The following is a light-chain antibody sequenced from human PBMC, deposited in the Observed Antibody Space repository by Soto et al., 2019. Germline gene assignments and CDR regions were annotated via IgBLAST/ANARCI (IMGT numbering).Light chain of an antibody. J-gene: IGKJ5*01. Sequence: EIVLTQSPATLSLSPGERATLSCRTSQSVSSYLAWYQQKPGQAPRLLIYCASGRATGIPDRFSGSGSGADFTLTISSLEPEDFAVYYCQQRSSWPITFGQGTRLEIK. V-gene: IGKV3-11*01. CDR1: QSVSSY. CDR3: QQRSSWPIT. CDR2: CAS.